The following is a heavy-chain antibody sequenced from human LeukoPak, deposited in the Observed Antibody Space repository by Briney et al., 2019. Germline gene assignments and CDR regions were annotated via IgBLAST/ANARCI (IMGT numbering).Heavy chain of an antibody. J-gene: IGHJ3*02. V-gene: IGHV3-23*01. D-gene: IGHD4-23*01. CDR3: AKDDGGNLPTAFYI. Sequence: GGSLRLSCAASGFTFSTYVMSWVRQAPGRGREWVSAISGNGGSTNYAEFVTGRFTISRDNSKNTLYLQMNGLRAEDTAVYYCAKDDGGNLPTAFYIWGQGTTVTVSS. CDR1: GFTFSTYV. CDR2: ISGNGGST.